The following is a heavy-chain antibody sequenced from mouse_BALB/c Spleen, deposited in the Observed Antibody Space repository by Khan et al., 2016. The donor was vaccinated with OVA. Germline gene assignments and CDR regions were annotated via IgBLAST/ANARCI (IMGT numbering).Heavy chain of an antibody. J-gene: IGHJ3*01. CDR3: ARNSYMYDFTY. CDR2: IWNGGNT. V-gene: IGHV2-2*01. D-gene: IGHD2-14*01. CDR1: GFSLTTYG. Sequence: QVQLKQSGPGLVQPSQSLSITCTVSGFSLTTYGVHWVRQSPGKGLEWLGLIWNGGNTDYNAAFISRLSITKDNSKSQVFFKMNSLQADDTVMYYCARNSYMYDFTYWGQGTLVTVSA.